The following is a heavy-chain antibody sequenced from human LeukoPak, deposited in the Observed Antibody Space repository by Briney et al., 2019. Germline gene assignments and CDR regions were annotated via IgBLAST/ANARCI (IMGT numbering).Heavy chain of an antibody. J-gene: IGHJ4*02. D-gene: IGHD1-26*01. V-gene: IGHV5-51*01. CDR3: AREWEGSYLLFDY. CDR1: GSRFTSYW. CDR2: FYPGDSDT. Sequence: GESLQISCKGSGSRFTSYWIGWARQLPGKGLEGMGIFYPGDSDTRYSPSFQGQLTISADKSISTAYLQWSSLKASDTAMYYCAREWEGSYLLFDYWGQGTLVTVSS.